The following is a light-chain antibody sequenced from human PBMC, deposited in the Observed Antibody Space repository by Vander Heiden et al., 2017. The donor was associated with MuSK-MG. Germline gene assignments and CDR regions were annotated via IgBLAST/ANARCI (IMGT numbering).Light chain of an antibody. CDR2: GTS. CDR1: QTVSSN. J-gene: IGKJ2*01. V-gene: IGKV3-15*01. Sequence: EIVMTQSPATLSVSPGERATLSCRASQTVSSNLAWYQQKPGQAPRLLIYGTSTRDTGITARFSGSGYGTEFTLTISSRQSEDFAVYYCQQYNNWPPVTFGQGTKLEIK. CDR3: QQYNNWPPVT.